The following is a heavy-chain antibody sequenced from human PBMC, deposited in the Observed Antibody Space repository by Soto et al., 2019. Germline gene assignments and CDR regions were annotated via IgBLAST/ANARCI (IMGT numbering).Heavy chain of an antibody. V-gene: IGHV1-2*02. J-gene: IGHJ5*02. CDR2: INPNSGGT. Sequence: ASVKVSCKASGYTFTGYYMHWVRQAPGQGLEWMGWINPNSGGTNYAQEFQGRVTMTRDTSISTAYMELSRLRSDDTAVYYCARFEVGSRPSPKGFDPWGQGTLVTV. CDR1: GYTFTGYY. CDR3: ARFEVGSRPSPKGFDP. D-gene: IGHD1-26*01.